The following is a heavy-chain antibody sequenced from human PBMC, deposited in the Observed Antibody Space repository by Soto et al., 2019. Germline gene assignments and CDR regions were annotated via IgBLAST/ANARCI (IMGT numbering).Heavy chain of an antibody. D-gene: IGHD3-22*01. Sequence: PGGSLRLSCAASGFSFSSYGMHWVRQAQGKGLEWVAVISYDGSNKYYADSVKGRFTISRDNSKNTLYLQMNSLRAEDTAVYYCAKDSPVYGIVVVTEYYFDYWGQGTLVTASS. CDR2: ISYDGSNK. CDR1: GFSFSSYG. V-gene: IGHV3-30*18. CDR3: AKDSPVYGIVVVTEYYFDY. J-gene: IGHJ4*02.